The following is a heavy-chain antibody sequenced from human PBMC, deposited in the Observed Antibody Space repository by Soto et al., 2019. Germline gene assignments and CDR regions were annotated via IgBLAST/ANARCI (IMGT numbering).Heavy chain of an antibody. V-gene: IGHV4-30-2*01. D-gene: IGHD6-19*01. CDR3: ARAKAGRTGVFDY. Sequence: SETLSLTCAVSGGSISSGGYSWSWIRQPPGKGLEWIGYIYHSGSTYYNPSLKSRVTISVDRSKNQFSLKLSSVTAADTAVYYCARAKAGRTGVFDYWGQGILVTVSS. J-gene: IGHJ4*02. CDR2: IYHSGST. CDR1: GGSISSGGYS.